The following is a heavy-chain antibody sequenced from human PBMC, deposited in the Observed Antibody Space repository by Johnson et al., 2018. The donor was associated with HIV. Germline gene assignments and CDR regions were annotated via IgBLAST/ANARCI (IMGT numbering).Heavy chain of an antibody. CDR2: IKKDGSDK. V-gene: IGHV3-7*01. CDR3: ARDGPRRDAYDI. J-gene: IGHJ3*02. Sequence: QLVESGGGLVQPGGSLRLSCVASGFTFSSYWMSWVRQAPGKGLEWVANIKKDGSDKYYVDSVKGRFTISRDNAKNSLYLQINGLRAEDMAVYYCARDGPRRDAYDIWGQGTMVTVSS. CDR1: GFTFSSYW.